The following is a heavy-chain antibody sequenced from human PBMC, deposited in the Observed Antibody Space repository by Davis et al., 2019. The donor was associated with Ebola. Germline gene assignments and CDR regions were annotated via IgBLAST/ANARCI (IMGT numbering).Heavy chain of an antibody. CDR3: ARENYWYFDL. CDR1: GGSISSLY. V-gene: IGHV4-59*11. J-gene: IGHJ2*01. Sequence: SETLSLTCTVSGGSISSLYWSWIRQVPGKGLEWIGHVYNSGSTYYNPSLKSRVTISVDTSKNQFSLKLSSVTAADTAVYYCARENYWYFDLWGRGTLVTVSS. CDR2: VYNSGST.